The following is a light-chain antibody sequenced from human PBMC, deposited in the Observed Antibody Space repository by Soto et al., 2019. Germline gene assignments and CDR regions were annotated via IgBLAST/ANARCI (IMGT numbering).Light chain of an antibody. V-gene: IGLV4-69*01. CDR3: QTWGTGFHVV. CDR2: VNSDGSH. Sequence: QSVLTQSPSASASLGASVXXXXXXXXXXXXYAIAWHQQQPEKGPRYLMKVNSDGSHTKGDGIPDRFSGSSSGAERYLTISSLQSEDEADYYCQTWGTGFHVVFGGGTKLTVL. J-gene: IGLJ2*01. CDR1: XXXXXYA.